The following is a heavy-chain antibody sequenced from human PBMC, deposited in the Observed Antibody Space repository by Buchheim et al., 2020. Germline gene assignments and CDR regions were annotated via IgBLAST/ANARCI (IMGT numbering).Heavy chain of an antibody. Sequence: QVQLVESGGGVVQPGRSLRLSCAASGFTFSSYGMHWVRQAPGKGLEWVAVISYDGSNKYYADSVKGRFTISRDNSKNTLYLQMNSLRAEDTAVYYCAKTGSYSSSWYVFRYYYYGMDVWGQGTT. CDR2: ISYDGSNK. CDR3: AKTGSYSSSWYVFRYYYYGMDV. CDR1: GFTFSSYG. V-gene: IGHV3-30*18. D-gene: IGHD6-13*01. J-gene: IGHJ6*02.